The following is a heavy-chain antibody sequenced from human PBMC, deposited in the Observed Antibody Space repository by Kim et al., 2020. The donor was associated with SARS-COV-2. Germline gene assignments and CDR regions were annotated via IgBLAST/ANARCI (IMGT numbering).Heavy chain of an antibody. D-gene: IGHD4-17*01. J-gene: IGHJ5*02. V-gene: IGHV3-48*02. CDR3: ARQTTDYDWFDP. Sequence: YYADSVKGRFTISRDNAKNSLYLQMNSLRDEDTAVYYCARQTTDYDWFDPWGQGTLVTVSS.